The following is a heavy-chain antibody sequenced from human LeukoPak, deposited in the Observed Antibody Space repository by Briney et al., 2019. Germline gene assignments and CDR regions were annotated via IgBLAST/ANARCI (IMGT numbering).Heavy chain of an antibody. Sequence: GSLRLSCAASGFTFSSYAMHWVRQAPGKGLEWVAVISYDGSNKYYADSVKGRFTISRDNSKNTLYLQMNSLRAEDTAVYYCARARGVVVPLDVRGQGTTVTVSS. J-gene: IGHJ6*02. CDR2: ISYDGSNK. CDR1: GFTFSSYA. D-gene: IGHD2-15*01. CDR3: ARARGVVVPLDV. V-gene: IGHV3-30*04.